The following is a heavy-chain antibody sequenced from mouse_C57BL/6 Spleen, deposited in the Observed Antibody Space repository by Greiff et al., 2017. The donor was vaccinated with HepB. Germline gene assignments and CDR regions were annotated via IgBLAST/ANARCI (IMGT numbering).Heavy chain of an antibody. CDR1: GFTFSDYG. CDR2: ISSGSSTI. CDR3: AGGGNYAWFAY. J-gene: IGHJ3*01. Sequence: DVKLVESGGGLVKPGGSLKLSCAASGFTFSDYGMHWVRQAPEKGLEWVAYISSGSSTIYYADTVKGRFTISRDNAKNNLFLQMTSLRSEDTAMYYCAGGGNYAWFAYWGQGTLVTVSA. V-gene: IGHV5-17*01. D-gene: IGHD2-1*01.